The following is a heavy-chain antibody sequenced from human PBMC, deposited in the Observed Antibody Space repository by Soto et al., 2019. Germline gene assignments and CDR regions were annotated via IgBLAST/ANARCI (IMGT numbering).Heavy chain of an antibody. J-gene: IGHJ4*02. CDR3: RTLRGQYYFDY. D-gene: IGHD1-7*01. Sequence: SETLSLTCTVSGGSISSSSYYWGWIRQPPGKGLEWIGSIYYSGSTYYNPSLKSRVTISVDTSKNQFSLKLSSVTAADTAVYYCRTLRGQYYFDYWGQGTLATVSS. CDR1: GGSISSSSYY. CDR2: IYYSGST. V-gene: IGHV4-39*01.